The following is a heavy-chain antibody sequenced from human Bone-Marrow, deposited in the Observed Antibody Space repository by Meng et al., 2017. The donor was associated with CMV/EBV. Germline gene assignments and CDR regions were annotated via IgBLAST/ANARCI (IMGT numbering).Heavy chain of an antibody. D-gene: IGHD2/OR15-2a*01. CDR1: GGTFRRLTDS. CDR2: IYVSGTT. Sequence: CLVSGGTFRRLTDSWGCIHQPPGTGLEGICSIYVSGTTYYNPPLKSRVTISIDTSKNQFPLNLISVTAADTAAYYCANYRSGSMMDYWGQGTLVTVSS. J-gene: IGHJ4*02. V-gene: IGHV4-39*06. CDR3: ANYRSGSMMDY.